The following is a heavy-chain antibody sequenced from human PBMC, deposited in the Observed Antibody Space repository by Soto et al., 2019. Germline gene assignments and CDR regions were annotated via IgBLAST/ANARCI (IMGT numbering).Heavy chain of an antibody. Sequence: GGSLRLSCAASGFTFNIYGIHWVRQAPGKGLEWVVGTSYDGDHKYYIDSVKGRFIISRDNSKNTVYLQMNSLRVEDTAMYYCAKDREYCTSDNCFSAYYGMDVWGQGTTVTSP. D-gene: IGHD2-2*01. J-gene: IGHJ6*02. CDR3: AKDREYCTSDNCFSAYYGMDV. CDR1: GFTFNIYG. CDR2: TSYDGDHK. V-gene: IGHV3-30*18.